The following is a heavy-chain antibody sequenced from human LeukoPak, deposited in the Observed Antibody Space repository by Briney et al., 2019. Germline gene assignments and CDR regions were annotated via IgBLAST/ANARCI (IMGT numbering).Heavy chain of an antibody. CDR3: ARDGIVLMGGYFDY. Sequence: PGGSLRLSCAASGFTFSSYSMNWVRQAPGKGLEWVSYISSSSSTIYYADSVKGRFTISRDNAKNSLYPQMNSLRAEDTAVYYCARDGIVLMGGYFDYWGQGTLVTVSS. CDR2: ISSSSSTI. D-gene: IGHD2-8*01. V-gene: IGHV3-48*01. CDR1: GFTFSSYS. J-gene: IGHJ4*02.